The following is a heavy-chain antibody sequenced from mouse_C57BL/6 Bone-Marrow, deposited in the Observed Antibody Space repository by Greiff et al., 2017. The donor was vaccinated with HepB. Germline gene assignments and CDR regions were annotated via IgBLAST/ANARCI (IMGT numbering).Heavy chain of an antibody. J-gene: IGHJ1*03. CDR3: ARSGYYPWYFDV. CDR1: GYSFTGYF. V-gene: IGHV1-20*01. Sequence: VHVKQSGPELVKPGDSVKISCKASGYSFTGYFMNWVMQSHGKSLEWIGRINPYNGDTFYNQKFKGKATLTVDKSSSTAHMELRSLTSEDSAVYYCARSGYYPWYFDVWGTGTTVTVSS. D-gene: IGHD2-3*01. CDR2: INPYNGDT.